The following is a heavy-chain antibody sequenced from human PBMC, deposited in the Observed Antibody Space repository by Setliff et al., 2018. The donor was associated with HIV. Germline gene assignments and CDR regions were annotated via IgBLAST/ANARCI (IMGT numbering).Heavy chain of an antibody. CDR3: ATSPLGYCSGGSCSHYFDY. CDR2: IWPDDSDT. D-gene: IGHD2-15*01. J-gene: IGHJ4*02. CDR1: GYIFTNYW. V-gene: IGHV5-51*01. Sequence: PGESLKISCKASGYIFTNYWVGWVRQMPGNGLEWMGLIWPDDSDTMYSPSFQGQVTISADKSITTAYLQWSSLKASDTAMYYCATSPLGYCSGGSCSHYFDYWGPGTLVTVSS.